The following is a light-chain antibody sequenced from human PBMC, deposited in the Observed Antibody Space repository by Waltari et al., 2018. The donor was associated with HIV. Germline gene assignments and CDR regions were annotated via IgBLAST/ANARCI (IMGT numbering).Light chain of an antibody. CDR3: EQSYNSPRT. V-gene: IGKV1-39*01. CDR2: AAS. Sequence: DIQMTQSPSSLSASIGGRVTITCRSSQSIRSNLNWYQQKPGKAPKLLIYAASSLQSGVPSRFSGSGSGTDFTLTISSLQPEDFVTYHCEQSYNSPRTFSQGTKVEIK. J-gene: IGKJ1*01. CDR1: QSIRSN.